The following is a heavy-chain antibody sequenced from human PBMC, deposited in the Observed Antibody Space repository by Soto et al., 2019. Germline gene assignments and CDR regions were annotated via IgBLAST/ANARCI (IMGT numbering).Heavy chain of an antibody. J-gene: IGHJ3*02. D-gene: IGHD2-15*01. CDR2: IYSGGST. Sequence: EVQLVESGGGLVQPGGSLRLSCAASGFTVSSNYMSWVRQAPGKGLEWVSVIYSGGSTYSADSVKGRFTISRDNSKNTLYLQMDSLRAEDTAVYYCARDQRGYCSGGSCYYVSDAFDIWGQGTMVTVSS. CDR1: GFTVSSNY. V-gene: IGHV3-66*01. CDR3: ARDQRGYCSGGSCYYVSDAFDI.